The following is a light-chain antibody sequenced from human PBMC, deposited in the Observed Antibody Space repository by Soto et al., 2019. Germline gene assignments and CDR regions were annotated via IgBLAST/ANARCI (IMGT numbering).Light chain of an antibody. CDR3: QQYYNWPLT. CDR1: ENVKFN. Sequence: EIVTTQSPATLSVSPGERATLSCRASENVKFNLAWYQQRPGQAPRLLFYNASTRATAFPARFSGSGSGTDYILTISSLQSEDFAVYYCQQYYNWPLTFGQGTRLEIK. V-gene: IGKV3-15*01. J-gene: IGKJ5*01. CDR2: NAS.